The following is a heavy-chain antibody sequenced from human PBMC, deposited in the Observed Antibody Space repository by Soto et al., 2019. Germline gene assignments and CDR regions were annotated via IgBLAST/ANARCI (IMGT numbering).Heavy chain of an antibody. CDR3: ARGMGRYFDL. J-gene: IGHJ2*01. D-gene: IGHD2-8*01. CDR1: GDSISNFY. V-gene: IGHV4-4*07. CDR2: ISATGRS. Sequence: SETLSLTCTVSGDSISNFYWSWIRQPAGKGLESLGRISATGRSNYNPSLLSRAAMSLDTSKNQFSLRLTSVSAADTAVYFCARGMGRYFDLWGRGTLVTVSS.